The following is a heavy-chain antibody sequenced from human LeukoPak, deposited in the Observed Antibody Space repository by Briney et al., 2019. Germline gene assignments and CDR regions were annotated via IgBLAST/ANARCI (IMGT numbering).Heavy chain of an antibody. Sequence: PGGSLRLSCAASGFTFSGFAMSWVRRTPGKGLEWVSGISGSGGSTYYADSVKGRFTISKDNSKNTLYLQMNSLRAEDTAVYYCAKDADILTGYYLGWYYFDYWGQGTLVTVSS. CDR3: AKDADILTGYYLGWYYFDY. D-gene: IGHD3-9*01. CDR1: GFTFSGFA. V-gene: IGHV3-23*01. J-gene: IGHJ4*02. CDR2: ISGSGGST.